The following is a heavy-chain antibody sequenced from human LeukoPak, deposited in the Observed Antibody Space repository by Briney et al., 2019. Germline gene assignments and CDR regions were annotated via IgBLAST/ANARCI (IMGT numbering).Heavy chain of an antibody. CDR3: TSSQITMVRGIISY. V-gene: IGHV3-15*01. J-gene: IGHJ4*02. CDR2: IKSKTDGETT. D-gene: IGHD3-10*01. Sequence: GGSLRLSCAASGFTFSSYAMSWVRQAPGKGLEWVGRIKSKTDGETTGYAAPVKGRFAISRDDSKNMLYLQMNSLKTEDTAVYYCTSSQITMVRGIISYWGQGTLVTVSS. CDR1: GFTFSSYA.